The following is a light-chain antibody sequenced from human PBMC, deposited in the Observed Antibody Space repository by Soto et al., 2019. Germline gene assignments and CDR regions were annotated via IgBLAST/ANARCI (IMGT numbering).Light chain of an antibody. J-gene: IGLJ2*01. Sequence: QSVLTQPPSVSGAPGQRVTISCTGSSSNIGADNDVHWYQQLPGTAPKLLIYDNTNRPSGVPDRFSASKSGTSASLAITGLQAEDEADYYCQSYDSSLSGLVFGGGTKVTVL. CDR1: SSNIGADND. V-gene: IGLV1-40*01. CDR2: DNT. CDR3: QSYDSSLSGLV.